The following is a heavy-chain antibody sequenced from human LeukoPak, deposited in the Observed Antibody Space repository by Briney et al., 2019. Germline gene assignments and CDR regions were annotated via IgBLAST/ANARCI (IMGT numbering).Heavy chain of an antibody. V-gene: IGHV4-4*07. J-gene: IGHJ3*02. CDR1: GGSISSYY. CDR2: IYISEST. Sequence: SSETLSLTCTVSGGSISSYYWSWIRQPAAKGLEWIGRIYISESTNYNPSLTSRVTMSVDTSKNQFSLKLSSVSAADTAVYYCARDGRYFDWFSTPDAFDIWSQGWMVTV. D-gene: IGHD3-9*01. CDR3: ARDGRYFDWFSTPDAFDI.